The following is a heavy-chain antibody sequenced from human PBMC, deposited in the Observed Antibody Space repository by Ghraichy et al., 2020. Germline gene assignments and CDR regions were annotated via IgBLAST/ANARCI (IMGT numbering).Heavy chain of an antibody. CDR1: GFTFSSYW. Sequence: GGSLRLSCAASGFTFSSYWMSWVRQAPGKGLEWVANIKQDGSEKYYVDSVKGRFTISRDNAKNSLYLQMNSLRAEDTAVYYCAREIYLRYYYYGMDVWGQGTTVTVSS. D-gene: IGHD5/OR15-5a*01. CDR2: IKQDGSEK. CDR3: AREIYLRYYYYGMDV. J-gene: IGHJ6*02. V-gene: IGHV3-7*01.